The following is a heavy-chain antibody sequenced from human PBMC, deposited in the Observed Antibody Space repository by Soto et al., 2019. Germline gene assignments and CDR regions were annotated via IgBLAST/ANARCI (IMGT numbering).Heavy chain of an antibody. D-gene: IGHD3-22*01. J-gene: IGHJ4*02. CDR2: IYYSGNT. CDR3: ARIDPGYYDSSGYYFDY. Sequence: LSLTCSVSDGSISSGVYYWSWIRQHPGKGLGWIGYIYYSGNTYYNPSLKSRLTISVDTSKNQFSLKLSSVTAADTAVYYCARIDPGYYDSSGYYFDYWGQGTLVTVSS. V-gene: IGHV4-31*03. CDR1: DGSISSGVYY.